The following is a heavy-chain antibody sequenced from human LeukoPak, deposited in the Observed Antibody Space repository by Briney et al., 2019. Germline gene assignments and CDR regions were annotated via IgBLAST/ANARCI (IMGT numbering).Heavy chain of an antibody. CDR2: IYTSGST. D-gene: IGHD3-3*01. CDR1: GGSISSYY. CDR3: ARRRFLEWLLPNNWFDP. Sequence: PSETLSLTCTVSGGSISSYYWSWIRQPAGKGLEWIGHIYTSGSTNYNPSLKSRVTMSVDTSKNQFSLKLSSVTAADTAVYYCARRRFLEWLLPNNWFDPWGQGTLVTVSS. J-gene: IGHJ5*02. V-gene: IGHV4-4*07.